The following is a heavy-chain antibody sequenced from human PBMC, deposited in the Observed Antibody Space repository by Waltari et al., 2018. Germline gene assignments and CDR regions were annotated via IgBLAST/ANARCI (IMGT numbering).Heavy chain of an antibody. CDR2: FDQEKGGK. Sequence: QVQLVQSGAEVKKPGASVKVSCKVAGNTLTELSMHWVRQGHGKGLEGMGGFDQEKGGKTYEEKVPGRLTMPENTSTATAYMELSSLRSEDTAGYYCTTGDLGAYDYFPDYYYYYMDVWGKGTTVTVSS. J-gene: IGHJ6*03. V-gene: IGHV1-24*01. CDR3: TTGDLGAYDYFPDYYYYYMDV. D-gene: IGHD3-3*01. CDR1: GNTLTELS.